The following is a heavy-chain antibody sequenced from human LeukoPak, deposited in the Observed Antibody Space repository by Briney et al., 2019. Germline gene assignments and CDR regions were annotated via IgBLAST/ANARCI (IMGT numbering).Heavy chain of an antibody. J-gene: IGHJ6*03. CDR3: ARGRGYYYYVDV. CDR1: GGSFSGYY. CDR2: INHSGST. V-gene: IGHV4-34*01. Sequence: PSETLSLTCAVYGGSFSGYYWSWIRQPPGKGLEWIGEINHSGSTNYNPSLKSRVTISVDTSKNQFSLKLSSVTAADTAVYYCARGRGYYYYVDVWGKGTTVTVSS.